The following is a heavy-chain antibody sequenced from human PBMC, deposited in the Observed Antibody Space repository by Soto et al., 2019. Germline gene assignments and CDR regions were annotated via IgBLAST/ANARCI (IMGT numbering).Heavy chain of an antibody. CDR3: ARGGRGGHYYVDY. V-gene: IGHV3-74*01. CDR2: ITDDGSDT. CDR1: GFTFTIYW. J-gene: IGHJ4*02. D-gene: IGHD3-10*02. Sequence: VQLVESGGGLVQPGGSLRLSCRASGFTFTIYWMYWVRQTPGEGLVWVSRITDDGSDTIYADSVKGRFTVSRDNAKNTVELQMNSLRVEDTAVYYCARGGRGGHYYVDYWGQGSLVTVSS.